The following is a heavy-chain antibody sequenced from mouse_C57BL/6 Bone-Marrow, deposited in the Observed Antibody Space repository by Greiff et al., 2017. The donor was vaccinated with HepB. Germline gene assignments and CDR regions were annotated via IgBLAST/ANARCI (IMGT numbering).Heavy chain of an antibody. CDR3: ARLMVTTPYYYAMDY. D-gene: IGHD2-2*01. CDR1: GFSINSDCY. J-gene: IGHJ4*01. V-gene: IGHV3-3*01. CDR2: TFYSGIT. Sequence: VQLKESGPSLVRPSQTLSLTCTVTGFSINSDCYWIWIRQFPGNKLEYIGYTFYSGITYYNPSLESRTYITRDTSKNQFSLKLSSVTTEDTATYYCARLMVTTPYYYAMDYWGQGTSVTVSS.